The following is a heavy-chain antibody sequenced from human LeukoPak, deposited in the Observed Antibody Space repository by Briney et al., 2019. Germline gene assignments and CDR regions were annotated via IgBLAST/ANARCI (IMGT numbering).Heavy chain of an antibody. J-gene: IGHJ4*02. V-gene: IGHV3-33*01. CDR3: ARLWLCY. CDR1: GFTFPSYD. Sequence: PGRSLRLSCAATGFTFPSYDMHCARQGPGKGLEWVTVIWSDATNKYYADSVKGRFTISRDNSTNTLYLQMNSLRVEDTAVYYCARLWLCYCGRGTLVTVSS. CDR2: IWSDATNK. D-gene: IGHD6-19*01.